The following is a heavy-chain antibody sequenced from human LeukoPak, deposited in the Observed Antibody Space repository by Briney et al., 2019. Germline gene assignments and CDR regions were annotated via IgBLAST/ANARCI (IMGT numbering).Heavy chain of an antibody. V-gene: IGHV4-61*01. D-gene: IGHD3-3*01. CDR3: ARVRGLTIFGVVIMDAFDI. CDR1: GGSVSSGSYY. J-gene: IGHJ3*02. Sequence: SETQSLTCTVSGGSVSSGSYYWSWIRQPPGKGLEWIGYIYYSGSTNYNPSLKSRVTISVDTSKNQFSLKLSSVTAADTAVYYCARVRGLTIFGVVIMDAFDIWGQGTLVTVSS. CDR2: IYYSGST.